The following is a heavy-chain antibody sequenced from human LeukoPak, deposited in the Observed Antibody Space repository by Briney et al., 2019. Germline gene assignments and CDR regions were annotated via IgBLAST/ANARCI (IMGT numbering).Heavy chain of an antibody. Sequence: GGSLRLSCAASGFTFSNYAMSWVRQAPGKALEWVSAITSGGGTTYYAGSVKGRFTISRDNSKNTLYLQRNSLRAEDTAVYYCARDPPRAAWVFDYWGQGTLVSVSS. CDR2: ITSGGGTT. D-gene: IGHD6-25*01. CDR3: ARDPPRAAWVFDY. V-gene: IGHV3-23*01. CDR1: GFTFSNYA. J-gene: IGHJ4*02.